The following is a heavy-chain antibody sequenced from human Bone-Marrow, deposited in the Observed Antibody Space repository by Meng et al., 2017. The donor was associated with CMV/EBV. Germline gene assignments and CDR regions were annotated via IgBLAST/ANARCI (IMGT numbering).Heavy chain of an antibody. CDR1: GFTFDDYG. J-gene: IGHJ6*02. V-gene: IGHV3-20*04. CDR2: INWNGGST. CDR3: ARRVVPAADDYYGMDV. Sequence: GGSLRLSCAASGFTFDDYGMSWVRQAPGKGLEWVSGINWNGGSTGYADSVKGRFTISRDNAKNSLYLQMNSLRAEDTALYYCARRVVPAADDYYGMDVWGQRTTVTVSS. D-gene: IGHD2-2*01.